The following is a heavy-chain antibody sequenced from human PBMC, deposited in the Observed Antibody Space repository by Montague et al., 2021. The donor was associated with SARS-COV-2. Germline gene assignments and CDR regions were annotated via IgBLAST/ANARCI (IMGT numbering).Heavy chain of an antibody. CDR2: INHSGST. CDR3: ARGRTVTTFYYYYYGMDV. J-gene: IGHJ6*02. CDR1: GGSFSGYY. D-gene: IGHD4-17*01. V-gene: IGHV4-34*01. Sequence: SETLSLTSAVYGGSFSGYYWSWIRQPPGKGLEWIGEINHSGSTXXXPSXXXRVTISVDTSKNQFSLKLSSVTAADTTVYYCARGRTVTTFYYYYYGMDVWGQGTTVTVSS.